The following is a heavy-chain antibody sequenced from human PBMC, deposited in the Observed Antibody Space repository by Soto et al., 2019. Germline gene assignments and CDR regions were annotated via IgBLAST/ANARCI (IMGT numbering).Heavy chain of an antibody. CDR1: RYTFTGYY. D-gene: IGHD3-9*01. V-gene: IGHV1-2*02. Sequence: GASVKVSCKASRYTFTGYYMHWVRQAPGPGLEWMGWINPNSGGTNYAQKFQGRVTMTRDTSISTAYIELSRLRSDDTAVYYCARDWRYFDWLPGGKHWFDPWGQGTLVTVSS. CDR2: INPNSGGT. CDR3: ARDWRYFDWLPGGKHWFDP. J-gene: IGHJ5*02.